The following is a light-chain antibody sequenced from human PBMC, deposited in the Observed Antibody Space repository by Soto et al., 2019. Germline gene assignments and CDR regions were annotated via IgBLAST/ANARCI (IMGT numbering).Light chain of an antibody. CDR3: QSYDSSLPWV. J-gene: IGLJ3*02. V-gene: IGLV1-40*01. Sequence: QSVLTQPPSVSGAPGQRVTICRTGSSSNIGAGYDVHWYQQLPGTVPKLLIYDNNRRPSGVPDRFSGSKSGTSASLASTGLQTEDEADYYCQSYDSSLPWVFGGGTQLTVL. CDR2: DNN. CDR1: SSNIGAGYD.